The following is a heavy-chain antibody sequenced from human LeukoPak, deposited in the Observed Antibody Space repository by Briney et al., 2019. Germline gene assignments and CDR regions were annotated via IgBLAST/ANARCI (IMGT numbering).Heavy chain of an antibody. CDR1: GGSFSGYY. V-gene: IGHV4-34*01. CDR2: INHSGST. J-gene: IGHJ5*02. Sequence: KPSETLSLTCAVYGGSFSGYYWSWIRQPPGKGLEWIGEINHSGSTNYNPSLKSRVTISVDTSKNQFSLKLSSVTAADTAVYYCARDPSIAAAEPGFDPWGQGTLVTVSS. D-gene: IGHD6-13*01. CDR3: ARDPSIAAAEPGFDP.